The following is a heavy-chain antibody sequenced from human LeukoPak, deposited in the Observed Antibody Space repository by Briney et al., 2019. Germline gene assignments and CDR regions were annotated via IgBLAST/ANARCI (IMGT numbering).Heavy chain of an antibody. CDR2: ISGSGDST. D-gene: IGHD1-7*01. CDR3: AKDRARGGTTDFDY. J-gene: IGHJ4*02. Sequence: PGGSLRLSCAASGFTFSSYAMSWDRQAPGKGLEWVSAISGSGDSTYYADSVKGRFTISRDNSKNTLHLQMNSLRAEDTAVYYCAKDRARGGTTDFDYWGQGTLVTVSS. V-gene: IGHV3-23*01. CDR1: GFTFSSYA.